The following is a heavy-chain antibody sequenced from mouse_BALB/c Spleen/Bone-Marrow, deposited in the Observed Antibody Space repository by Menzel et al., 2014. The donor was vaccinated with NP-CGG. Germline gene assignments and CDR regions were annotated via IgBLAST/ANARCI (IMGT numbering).Heavy chain of an antibody. D-gene: IGHD2-4*01. Sequence: EVKLQESGGGLVQPGGSLKLSCAASGFTFSSYGMSWVRRTPDKRLEMIATINVNGDTTYHPDSVKGRFTISRDNVKNTLYLQMSSLKSEDTAMYYCARGYDYSSWFAYWGQGTLVTVSA. V-gene: IGHV5-6-3*01. CDR1: GFTFSSYG. CDR3: ARGYDYSSWFAY. J-gene: IGHJ3*01. CDR2: INVNGDTT.